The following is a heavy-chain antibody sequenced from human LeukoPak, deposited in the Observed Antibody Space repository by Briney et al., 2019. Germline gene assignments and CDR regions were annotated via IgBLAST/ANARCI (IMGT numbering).Heavy chain of an antibody. CDR3: AKGVGGIVGATVDY. CDR2: ISFDGSNK. V-gene: IGHV3-30*18. Sequence: GGSLRLSCAASGFTLSSYGMHWVRQAPGKGLEWVAVISFDGSNKFHADSVKGRFTISRDNSKNTLYLQMSSLRAEDTSVYYCAKGVGGIVGATVDYWGQGTLVTVSS. J-gene: IGHJ4*02. D-gene: IGHD1-26*01. CDR1: GFTLSSYG.